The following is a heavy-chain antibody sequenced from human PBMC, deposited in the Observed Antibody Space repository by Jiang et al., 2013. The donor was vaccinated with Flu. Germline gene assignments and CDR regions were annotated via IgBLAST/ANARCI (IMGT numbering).Heavy chain of an antibody. CDR2: ISGSGGST. J-gene: IGHJ6*02. CDR3: AKRSVWSGYPIYGMDV. Sequence: WVRQAPGKGLEWVSAISGSGGSTYYADSVKGRFTISRDNSKNTLYLQMNSLRAEDTAVYYCAKRSVWSGYPIYGMDVWGQGTTVTVSS. V-gene: IGHV3-23*01. D-gene: IGHD3-3*01.